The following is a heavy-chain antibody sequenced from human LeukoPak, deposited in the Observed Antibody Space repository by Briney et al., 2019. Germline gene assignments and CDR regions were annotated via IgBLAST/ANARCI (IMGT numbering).Heavy chain of an antibody. Sequence: GGSLRLSCAASGFPFRDYYMTWIRKAPGKGLEWISYFSRSGDSLYYAESVEGRFTISRDNAKNSLFLQMNSLRADDTAVYYCARGHRYTHPYWGQGTLVTVSS. CDR2: FSRSGDSL. J-gene: IGHJ4*02. CDR3: ARGHRYTHPY. CDR1: GFPFRDYY. V-gene: IGHV3-11*01. D-gene: IGHD1-14*01.